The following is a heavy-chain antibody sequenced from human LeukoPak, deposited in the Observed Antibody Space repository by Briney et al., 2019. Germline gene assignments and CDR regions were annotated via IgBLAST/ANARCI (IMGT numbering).Heavy chain of an antibody. CDR2: INAGNGNT. D-gene: IGHD3-3*01. V-gene: IGHV1-3*03. CDR1: GYTFTSYA. Sequence: ASVKVSCKASGYTFTSYAMHWVRQAPGQRLEWMGWINAGNGNTKYSQEFQGRVTITRDTSASTAYMELSSLRSEDMAVYYCARGGTVQGFLEWLSLPLFDYWGQGTLVTVSS. CDR3: ARGGTVQGFLEWLSLPLFDY. J-gene: IGHJ4*02.